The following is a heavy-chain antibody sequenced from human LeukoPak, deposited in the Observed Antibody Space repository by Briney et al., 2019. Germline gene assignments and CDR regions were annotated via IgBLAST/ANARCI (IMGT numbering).Heavy chain of an antibody. J-gene: IGHJ6*02. CDR3: ARVDGYGLPAGMDV. Sequence: GGSLRLSCAASGSTFNSYEMNWVRQAPGKGLEWVSYISSSGSTIYYADSVKGRFTISRDNAKNSLYLQMNSLRAEDTAVYYCARVDGYGLPAGMDVWGQGTTVTVSS. V-gene: IGHV3-48*03. CDR2: ISSSGSTI. D-gene: IGHD5-24*01. CDR1: GSTFNSYE.